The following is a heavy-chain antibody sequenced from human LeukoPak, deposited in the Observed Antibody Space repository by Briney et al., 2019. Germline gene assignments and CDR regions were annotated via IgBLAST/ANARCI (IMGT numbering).Heavy chain of an antibody. Sequence: GGYLRLSCAASGFTFSSYSMNWVRQAPGKGLEWVSSISSSSSYIYYADSVKGRFTISRDNAKNSLYLQMNSLRAEDTAVYYCASGPIIAVAGTGYWGQGTLVTVSS. D-gene: IGHD6-19*01. V-gene: IGHV3-21*01. CDR3: ASGPIIAVAGTGY. CDR2: ISSSSSYI. J-gene: IGHJ4*02. CDR1: GFTFSSYS.